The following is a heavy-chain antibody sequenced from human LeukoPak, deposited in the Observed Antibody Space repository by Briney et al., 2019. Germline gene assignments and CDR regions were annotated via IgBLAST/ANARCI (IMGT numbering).Heavy chain of an antibody. CDR3: AKEGSGYYR. CDR1: GFTFSSYG. Sequence: GRSLRLSCAASGFTFSSYGMHWVRQAPGKGPEWVAVIPYDGSNKYYADSVKGRFTISRDNSKNTLSLQMNSLRVEDTAMYYCAKEGSGYYRWGQGTLVTVSS. D-gene: IGHD3-22*01. CDR2: IPYDGSNK. V-gene: IGHV3-30*18. J-gene: IGHJ5*02.